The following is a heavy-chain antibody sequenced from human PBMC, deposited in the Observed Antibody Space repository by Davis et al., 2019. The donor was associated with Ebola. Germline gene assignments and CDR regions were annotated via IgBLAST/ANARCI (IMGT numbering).Heavy chain of an antibody. CDR1: GFTFSSYA. CDR2: ISGSGGST. CDR3: TTDWQVVTAFYWYFDL. J-gene: IGHJ2*01. Sequence: PGGSLRLSCAASGFTFSSYAMSWVRQAPGKGLEWVSAISGSGGSTYYADSVKGRFTISRDNSKNTLYLQMNSLKTEDTAVYYCTTDWQVVTAFYWYFDLWGRGTLVTVSS. D-gene: IGHD2-21*02. V-gene: IGHV3-23*01.